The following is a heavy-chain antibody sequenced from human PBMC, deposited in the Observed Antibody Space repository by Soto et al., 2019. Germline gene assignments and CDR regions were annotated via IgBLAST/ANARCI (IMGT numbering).Heavy chain of an antibody. CDR3: AREVYDIEGTLLDY. CDR1: GGTFSSYA. J-gene: IGHJ4*02. Sequence: QVQLVQSGAEVKKPGSSVKVSCKASGGTFSSYAISWVRQAPGQGLEWMGGIIPIFGTANYAQKFQGRVTITADKSTSTAYMELSSLRAEDTAGYYCAREVYDIEGTLLDYWGQGTLVTVSA. V-gene: IGHV1-69*06. D-gene: IGHD3-9*01. CDR2: IIPIFGTA.